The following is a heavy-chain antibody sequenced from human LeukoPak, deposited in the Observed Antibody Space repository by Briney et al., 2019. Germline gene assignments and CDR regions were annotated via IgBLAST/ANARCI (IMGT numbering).Heavy chain of an antibody. D-gene: IGHD3-10*01. CDR1: GYTFTGYY. J-gene: IGHJ4*02. V-gene: IGHV1-2*02. CDR3: ARFPLNRGFGPYYFDY. CDR2: INPNSGGT. Sequence: GASVKVSCKASGYTFTGYYMHWVRQAPGQGLEWMGWINPNSGGTNYAQKFQGRVTMTRDTSISTAYMELSRLRSDDTAVYYCARFPLNRGFGPYYFDYWGQGTLVTVSS.